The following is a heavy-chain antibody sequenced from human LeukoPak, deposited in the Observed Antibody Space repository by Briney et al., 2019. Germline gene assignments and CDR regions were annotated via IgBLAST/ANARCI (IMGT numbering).Heavy chain of an antibody. J-gene: IGHJ5*02. CDR2: INPNSGGT. Sequence: ASVKVSCKASGYTFTGYSMHWVRQAPGQGLEWMGCINPNSGGTNYAQKFQGRVTMTRDTSISTAYMELSRLRSDDTAVYYCARDSTGDQDWFDPWGREPWSPSPQ. D-gene: IGHD7-27*01. CDR3: ARDSTGDQDWFDP. V-gene: IGHV1-2*02. CDR1: GYTFTGYS.